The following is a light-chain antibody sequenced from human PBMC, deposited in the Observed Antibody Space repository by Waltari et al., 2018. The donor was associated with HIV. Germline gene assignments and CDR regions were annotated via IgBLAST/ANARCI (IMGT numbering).Light chain of an antibody. CDR1: DVETYDL. V-gene: IGLV2-23*02. CDR3: CTFSGRSSTWV. CDR2: DFT. J-gene: IGLJ3*02. Sequence: QSALTQPASVSGSPGQSITVSCTGDVETYDLVSWYQVHPGRAPKLIIHDFTKLPSGVSSRFSASKSGNTASLTISGLEAEDESLYYCCTFSGRSSTWVFGGGTQVTVL.